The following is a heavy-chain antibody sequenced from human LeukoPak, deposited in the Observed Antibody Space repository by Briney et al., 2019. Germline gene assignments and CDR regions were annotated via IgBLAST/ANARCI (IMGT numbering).Heavy chain of an antibody. D-gene: IGHD6-6*01. V-gene: IGHV1-69*10. CDR3: ARTVPGSSSLDP. CDR1: GGTFSSYA. Sequence: GASVKVSCKASGGTFSSYAISWVRQAPGQGLEWMGGIIPILGTANYAQKFQGRVTITADKSTSTAYMELSSLRSEDTAVYYCARTVPGSSSLDPWGQGTLVTVSS. J-gene: IGHJ5*02. CDR2: IIPILGTA.